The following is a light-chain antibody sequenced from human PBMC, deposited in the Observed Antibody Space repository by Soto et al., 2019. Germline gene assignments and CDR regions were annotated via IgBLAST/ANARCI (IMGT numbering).Light chain of an antibody. CDR3: QQRSNWPFT. Sequence: EIVLTQAPTTLSFSLGERATLSCRASQTVSKYLAWYQQKPGQAPRLLIYDTSNRATGIPARFSGSGSGTDFTLTISGLQPEDFAGYYCQQRSNWPFTFGPGTTVDFK. V-gene: IGKV3-11*01. CDR2: DTS. J-gene: IGKJ3*01. CDR1: QTVSKY.